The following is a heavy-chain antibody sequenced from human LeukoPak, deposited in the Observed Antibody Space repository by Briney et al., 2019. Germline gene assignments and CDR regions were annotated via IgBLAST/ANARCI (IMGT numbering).Heavy chain of an antibody. J-gene: IGHJ6*03. CDR3: TRWGVATIPQYYYYYYMDV. CDR2: IRSKANSYAT. D-gene: IGHD5-12*01. CDR1: GFTFSGSA. Sequence: PGGSLRLSCAASGFTFSGSAMHWVRQASGKGLEWVGRIRSKANSYATAYAASVKGRFAISRDDSKNTAYLQMNSLKTEDTAVYYCTRWGVATIPQYYYYYYMDVWGKGTTVTVSS. V-gene: IGHV3-73*01.